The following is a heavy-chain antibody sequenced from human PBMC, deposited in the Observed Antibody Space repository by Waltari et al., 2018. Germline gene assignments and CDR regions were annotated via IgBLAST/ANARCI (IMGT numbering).Heavy chain of an antibody. CDR2: ISYRGAT. Sequence: QLQPQESGPGLVTPSETLSLTCTVPGDSLASALYYWGWIRQPPGKGLEWIATISYRGATYYSPSLKSRVTISIDTSKNQFSLKVTSVTAADTAVYYCARQGYCGGDCYSDTWGQGTLVTVSP. V-gene: IGHV4-39*01. D-gene: IGHD2-21*01. CDR1: GDSLASALYY. CDR3: ARQGYCGGDCYSDT. J-gene: IGHJ5*02.